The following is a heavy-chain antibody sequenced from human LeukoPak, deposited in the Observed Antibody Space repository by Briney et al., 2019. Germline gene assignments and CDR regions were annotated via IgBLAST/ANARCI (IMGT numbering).Heavy chain of an antibody. J-gene: IGHJ4*02. CDR2: ISAYNGNT. Sequence: VASVKVSCKASGYTFTGYYMHWVRQAPGQGLEWMGWISAYNGNTNYAQKLQGRVTMTTDTSTSTAYMELRSLRSDDTAVYYCARDRDYYGSGSYYKWGQGTLVTVSS. D-gene: IGHD3-10*01. V-gene: IGHV1-18*04. CDR3: ARDRDYYGSGSYYK. CDR1: GYTFTGYY.